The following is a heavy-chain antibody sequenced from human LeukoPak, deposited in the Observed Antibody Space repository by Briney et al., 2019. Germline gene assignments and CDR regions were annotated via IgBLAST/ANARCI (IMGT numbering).Heavy chain of an antibody. V-gene: IGHV3-23*01. CDR1: GFTFSSYS. CDR2: ISGSGGST. J-gene: IGHJ3*02. D-gene: IGHD3-10*01. CDR3: AKDPVVDVLLWFGELAPDDAFDI. Sequence: GGSLRLSCAASGFTFSSYSMNWVRQAPGKGLEWVSAISGSGGSTYYADSVKGRFTISRDNSKNTLYLQMNSLRAEDTAVYYCAKDPVVDVLLWFGELAPDDAFDIWGQGTMVTVSS.